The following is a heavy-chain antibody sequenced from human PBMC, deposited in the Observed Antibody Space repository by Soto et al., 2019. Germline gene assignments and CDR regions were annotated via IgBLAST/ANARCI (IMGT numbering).Heavy chain of an antibody. Sequence: GGSLRLSCAASGFTFNNYAMNWVRQAPGRGLEWVSIISPNGDNPYYADSVKGRFTISRDNSQNTVFLQMNSLRAEDTAIYFCAKVRLTDYLRYAPHLWGQGTLVTVSS. CDR1: GFTFNNYA. CDR2: ISPNGDNP. D-gene: IGHD2-8*01. J-gene: IGHJ3*01. CDR3: AKVRLTDYLRYAPHL. V-gene: IGHV3-23*01.